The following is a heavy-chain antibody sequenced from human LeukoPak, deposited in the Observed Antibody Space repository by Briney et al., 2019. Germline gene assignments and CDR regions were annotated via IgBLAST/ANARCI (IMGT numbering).Heavy chain of an antibody. CDR3: ARRYRGYVDY. CDR2: INPNSGGT. Sequence: GASVTVSFKASGYTFTVYYMHWVRQAPGQGLEWMGWINPNSGGTNYAQKFQGRVTMTRDTSISTAYMELSRLRSDDTAVYYCARRYRGYVDYWGQGTLVTVSS. J-gene: IGHJ4*02. V-gene: IGHV1-2*02. D-gene: IGHD1-26*01. CDR1: GYTFTVYY.